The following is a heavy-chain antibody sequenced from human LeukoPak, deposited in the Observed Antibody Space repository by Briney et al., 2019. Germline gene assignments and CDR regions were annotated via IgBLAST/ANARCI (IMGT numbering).Heavy chain of an antibody. CDR1: GGSISSATYY. V-gene: IGHV4-31*03. Sequence: SETLSLTCTVSGGSISSATYYWSWIRQHPGKGLEWIGYIYYSGNTYYNPSLKSRVTISVDTSQNQFSLRLSSVTAADTAVYYCARDRITYYGSGIFSFYYYGMAVWGKGTTVTVSS. CDR2: IYYSGNT. D-gene: IGHD3-10*01. CDR3: ARDRITYYGSGIFSFYYYGMAV. J-gene: IGHJ6*04.